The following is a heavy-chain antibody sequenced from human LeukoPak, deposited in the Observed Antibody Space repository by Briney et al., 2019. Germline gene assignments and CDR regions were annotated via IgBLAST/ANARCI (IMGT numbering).Heavy chain of an antibody. CDR3: ARAHQDIVVVPAALRNYYYGMDV. V-gene: IGHV3-30-3*01. CDR2: ISYDGSNK. Sequence: GGSVRLSCAASGFTFSSYAMHWVRQAPGKGLEWVAVISYDGSNKYYADSVKGRFTISRDNSKNTLYLQMNSLRAEDTAVYYCARAHQDIVVVPAALRNYYYGMDVWGQGTTVTVSS. CDR1: GFTFSSYA. D-gene: IGHD2-2*02. J-gene: IGHJ6*02.